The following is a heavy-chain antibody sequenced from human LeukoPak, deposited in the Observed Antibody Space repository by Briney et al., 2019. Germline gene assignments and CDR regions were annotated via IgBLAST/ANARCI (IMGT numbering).Heavy chain of an antibody. V-gene: IGHV4-39*01. J-gene: IGHJ4*02. CDR2: IYYSWDT. CDR3: ARQGRQ. CDR1: GGSISSTSYY. Sequence: SGPLSLTFTVSGGSISSTSYYWGWIRPPPGKGLEWIGIIYYSWDTYYNPSLKSRVTISVDTSKNQFSLKLSSVTAADTAVYYCARQGRQWGQGTLVTVSS.